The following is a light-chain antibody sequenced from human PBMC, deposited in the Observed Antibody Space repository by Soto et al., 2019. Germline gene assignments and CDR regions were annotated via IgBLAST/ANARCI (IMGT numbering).Light chain of an antibody. CDR3: MQGIQPPNT. Sequence: DIVVTQTPLSLSVTPGQPASISCQSRQSLLHTDGKTSLYWYLQKPGQPPQLLIYGVSNRFSGVPDRFSGSGSGTDFTLKISRVAAEDVAIYYCMQGIQPPNTFGQGTRLEIK. CDR1: QSLLHTDGKTS. CDR2: GVS. V-gene: IGKV2D-29*01. J-gene: IGKJ5*01.